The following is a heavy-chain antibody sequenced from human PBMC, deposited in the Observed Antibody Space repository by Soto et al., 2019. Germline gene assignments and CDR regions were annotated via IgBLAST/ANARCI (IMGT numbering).Heavy chain of an antibody. Sequence: PGGSLRLSCAASGFTVSSNYMSWVRQAPGKGLEWVSVIYSGGSTYYADSVKGRFTISRDNSKNTLYLQMNSLRAEDTAVYYCARSHIVGATDYWGQGTLVTVSS. D-gene: IGHD1-26*01. CDR2: IYSGGST. CDR3: ARSHIVGATDY. V-gene: IGHV3-66*01. CDR1: GFTVSSNY. J-gene: IGHJ4*02.